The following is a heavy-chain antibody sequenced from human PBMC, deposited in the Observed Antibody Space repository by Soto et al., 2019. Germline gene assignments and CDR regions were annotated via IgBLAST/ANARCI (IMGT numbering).Heavy chain of an antibody. CDR1: GYTFTNYD. Sequence: KVSCKASGYTFTNYDINWVRQAPGQGLEWMGWMDPKSGNTDYAQKFQGRVTITRNTSISTAYLEVSSLSSEDTAVYFCARGRGLRDYWGQGTLVTVSS. CDR3: ARGRGLRDY. J-gene: IGHJ4*02. CDR2: MDPKSGNT. V-gene: IGHV1-8*01.